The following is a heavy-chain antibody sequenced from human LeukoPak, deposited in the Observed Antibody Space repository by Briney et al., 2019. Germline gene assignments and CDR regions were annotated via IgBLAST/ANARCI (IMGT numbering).Heavy chain of an antibody. Sequence: PVGSLRLSCAASGFAFSNHYMHWVRQLPGKGLVSISRIATDGTITNYADSVKGRFTISRDNAKNTLYLQMNSLGVEDTAVYYCVRGTTAWNGMDVWGQGTTVTVSS. J-gene: IGHJ6*02. D-gene: IGHD2-21*02. CDR1: GFAFSNHY. CDR2: IATDGTIT. V-gene: IGHV3-74*01. CDR3: VRGTTAWNGMDV.